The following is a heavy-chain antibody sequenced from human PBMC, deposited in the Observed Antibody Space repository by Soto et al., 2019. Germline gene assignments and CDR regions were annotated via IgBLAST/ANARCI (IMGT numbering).Heavy chain of an antibody. Sequence: EVQLLESGGGLVQPGGSLRLSCAASGFTFSSYAMSWVRQAPGKGLEWVSAISGSGGSTYYADSVKGRFTISRDNSKNTLYLQMNSLRAEDTVVYYCAKSAEYCSGGSCSDFDYWGQGTLVTVSS. J-gene: IGHJ4*02. D-gene: IGHD2-15*01. CDR3: AKSAEYCSGGSCSDFDY. CDR1: GFTFSSYA. CDR2: ISGSGGST. V-gene: IGHV3-23*01.